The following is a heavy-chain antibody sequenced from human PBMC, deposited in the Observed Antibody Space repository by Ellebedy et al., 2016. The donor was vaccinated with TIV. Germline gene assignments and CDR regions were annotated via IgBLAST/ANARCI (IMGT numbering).Heavy chain of an antibody. CDR2: MYYSGST. CDR3: ARGRQEEVFGVLIISYFDY. D-gene: IGHD3-3*01. CDR1: GGSISSGGYY. Sequence: MPSETLSLTCTVSGGSISSGGYYWSWIRQHPGKGLEWIGYMYYSGSTYYNPSLKSRVTISVDTSKNQFSLKLSSVTAADTAVYYCARGRQEEVFGVLIISYFDYWGQGTLVTVSS. J-gene: IGHJ4*02. V-gene: IGHV4-30-4*08.